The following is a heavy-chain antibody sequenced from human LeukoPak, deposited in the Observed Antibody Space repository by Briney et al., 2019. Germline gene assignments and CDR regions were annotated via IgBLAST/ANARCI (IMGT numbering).Heavy chain of an antibody. V-gene: IGHV1-2*02. CDR3: ARDQMSSSGRGIRFDWLDP. D-gene: IGHD3-10*01. CDR2: INPNSGGT. CDR1: GYRFTGYF. J-gene: IGHJ5*02. Sequence: ASVKVSCKASGYRFTGYFIHWVRQAPGQGLEWMGWINPNSGGTKSAQKFQGRVTITRDTSTSTIDMDLSTLTSDDTAIYYCARDQMSSSGRGIRFDWLDPWGQGTLVTVSS.